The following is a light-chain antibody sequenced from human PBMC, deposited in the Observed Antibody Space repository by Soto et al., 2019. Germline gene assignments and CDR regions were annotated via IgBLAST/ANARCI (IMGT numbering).Light chain of an antibody. V-gene: IGKV1-12*01. CDR3: QQASRLPRT. CDR2: AAS. CDR1: HHISNW. J-gene: IGKJ1*01. Sequence: DIEMPQSPSSVSASVGDRVTITCRASHHISNWLAWYQQKPGKPPNLLISAASRLHSGVPSRFSSSGSGTDFNLTTSSLQPEDFATYFCQQASRLPRTFGQGTKVEVK.